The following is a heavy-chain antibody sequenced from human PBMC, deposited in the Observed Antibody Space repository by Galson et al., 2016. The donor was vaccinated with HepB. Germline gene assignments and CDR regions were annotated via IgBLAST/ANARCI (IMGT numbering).Heavy chain of an antibody. J-gene: IGHJ4*01. CDR3: AREFPY. CDR2: IYTSGTI. Sequence: TLSLTCTVSSGSISSGDYYWTWIRQPAGKGLEWIGRIYTSGTINYNPSLQSRVTIALDTSKNHVSLKLDSVTAAATAVYYCAREFPYWGHRTLVIVSS. CDR1: SGSISSGDYY. V-gene: IGHV4-61*02.